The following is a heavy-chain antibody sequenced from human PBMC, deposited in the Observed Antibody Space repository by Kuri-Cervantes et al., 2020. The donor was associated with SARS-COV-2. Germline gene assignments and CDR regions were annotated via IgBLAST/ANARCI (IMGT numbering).Heavy chain of an antibody. CDR1: GYTFTSYG. J-gene: IGHJ5*02. D-gene: IGHD3-10*01. Sequence: SVKVSCKASGYTFTSYGISWVRQAPGQGLEWMGGIIPILGIGNHAQKFQGRVTITADKSTSTAYMELRSLRSDDTAVYYCASDSFSQWGGEPGSIWFDPWGQGTLVT. CDR2: IIPILGIG. V-gene: IGHV1-69*10. CDR3: ASDSFSQWGGEPGSIWFDP.